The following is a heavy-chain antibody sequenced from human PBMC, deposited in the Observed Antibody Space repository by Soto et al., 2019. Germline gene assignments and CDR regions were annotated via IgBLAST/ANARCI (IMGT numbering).Heavy chain of an antibody. V-gene: IGHV4-59*12. D-gene: IGHD1-26*01. CDR3: ARDRGELNLSLDY. CDR2: IHYSGST. J-gene: IGHJ4*02. Sequence: SETLSLTCTVSGGSSSSYYWSWIRQPPGKGLEWIGHIHYSGSTNYNPSLRSRVTMSVVTSQNQFSLKLSSVTAADTAVYYCARDRGELNLSLDYWGQGTLVTVSS. CDR1: GGSSSSYY.